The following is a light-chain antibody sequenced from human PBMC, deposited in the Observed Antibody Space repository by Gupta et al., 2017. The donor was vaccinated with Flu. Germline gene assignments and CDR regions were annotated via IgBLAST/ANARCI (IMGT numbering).Light chain of an antibody. Sequence: SCSGSSSDIGSNAVNWYQQLPGTAPKLLIHTNDQRPSGVPYRFSGSKSGTSASLAISGLQSDAAGDYYCATWDNSRNGPWPFGPGTPVAVL. CDR1: SSDIGSNA. CDR2: TND. J-gene: IGLJ1*01. CDR3: ATWDNSRNGPWP. V-gene: IGLV1-44*01.